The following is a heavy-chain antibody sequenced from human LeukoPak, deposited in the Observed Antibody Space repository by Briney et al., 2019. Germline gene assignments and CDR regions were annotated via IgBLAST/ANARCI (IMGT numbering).Heavy chain of an antibody. D-gene: IGHD2-15*01. CDR1: GGPISSGDYY. CDR2: IYYSGST. J-gene: IGHJ4*02. V-gene: IGHV4-30-4*01. Sequence: SQTLSLTCTVSGGPISSGDYYWSWIRQPPGKGLEWIGYIYYSGSTYYNPSLKSRVTISVDTSKNQFSLKLSSVTAADTAVYYCAREVASPGGYDYWGQGTLVTVSS. CDR3: AREVASPGGYDY.